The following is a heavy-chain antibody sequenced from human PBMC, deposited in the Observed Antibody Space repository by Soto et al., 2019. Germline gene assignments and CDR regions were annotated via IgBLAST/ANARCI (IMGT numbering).Heavy chain of an antibody. CDR2: IYYSGSP. J-gene: IGHJ6*02. Sequence: QVQLQESGPGLVKPSVTLSLTCTVSGGSISGGPYYWGWIGQPPGKGLEWIGFIYYSGSPYYNPSLKGRVTSSIDTSKNPFSLKLTSVTAADTAVFYCARHGVDYGDYASYYYYGMAVWGRGTTVTVSS. V-gene: IGHV4-39*01. CDR1: GGSISGGPYY. CDR3: ARHGVDYGDYASYYYYGMAV. D-gene: IGHD4-17*01.